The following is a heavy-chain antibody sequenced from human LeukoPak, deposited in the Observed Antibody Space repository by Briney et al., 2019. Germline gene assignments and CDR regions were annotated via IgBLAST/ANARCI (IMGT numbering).Heavy chain of an antibody. CDR2: IKPDGSVK. CDR3: ARDQPDPAGTGPWFDY. J-gene: IGHJ4*02. Sequence: GGSLRLSCVASGITFSSSWMSWVRQAPGKGLEWVANIKPDGSVKYYADSVKGRFTISRDNAENSLYLQMNSLRTEDTAVYYCARDQPDPAGTGPWFDYWGQGSLVTVSS. D-gene: IGHD1-1*01. V-gene: IGHV3-7*01. CDR1: GITFSSSW.